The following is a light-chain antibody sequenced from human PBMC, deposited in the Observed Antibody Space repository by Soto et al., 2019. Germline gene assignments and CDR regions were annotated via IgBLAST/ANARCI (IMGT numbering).Light chain of an antibody. V-gene: IGKV3-20*01. J-gene: IGKJ2*01. Sequence: EIVLTQSPGTLSLSPGERATPSCRASQSVSSSYLAWYQQKPGQAPRLLIYGASSRATGIPDRFSGSGSETDFTLTISRLEPEDFAVYYCQQYGSSPAYTFGQGTK. CDR1: QSVSSSY. CDR2: GAS. CDR3: QQYGSSPAYT.